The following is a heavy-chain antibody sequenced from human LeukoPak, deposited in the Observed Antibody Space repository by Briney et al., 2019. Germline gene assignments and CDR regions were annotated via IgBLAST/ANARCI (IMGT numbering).Heavy chain of an antibody. CDR3: AKDKYDGSARAFDS. V-gene: IGHV3-23*01. CDR2: INRSGRDT. J-gene: IGHJ3*02. D-gene: IGHD1-26*01. Sequence: GGSLRLSCTASGFTFSTFAMSWVRQAPGKGLQWVSAINRSGRDTYYANSVRGRFTISRDNTRNTLYLQMHSLRADDTAVYFCAKDKYDGSARAFDSWGQGTMVIVSS. CDR1: GFTFSTFA.